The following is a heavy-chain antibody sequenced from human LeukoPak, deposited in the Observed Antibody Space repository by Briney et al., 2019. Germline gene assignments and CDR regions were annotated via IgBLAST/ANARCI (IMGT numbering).Heavy chain of an antibody. CDR2: IPSSSASM. Sequence: GGSLRLSCAASGFAFSTYTMSWVRQAPGKGLEWVSSIPSSSASMYYADSVRGRFTISRDNAKNSLYLQMNSLKAEDTAVYSCVRVEDWGAAGNRMAYWGQGTLVTVCS. D-gene: IGHD1-26*01. CDR1: GFAFSTYT. V-gene: IGHV3-21*01. J-gene: IGHJ4*02. CDR3: VRVEDWGAAGNRMAY.